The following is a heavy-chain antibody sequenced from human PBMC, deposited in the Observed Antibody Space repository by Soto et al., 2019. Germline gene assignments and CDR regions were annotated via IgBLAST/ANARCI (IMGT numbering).Heavy chain of an antibody. D-gene: IGHD2-2*01. J-gene: IGHJ6*02. V-gene: IGHV3-73*01. CDR3: TSRGTFPYQLPGHSFYYGMDV. CDR1: GFTFSGSA. CDR2: IRSKANSYAT. Sequence: PGGSLRLSCAASGFTFSGSAMHWVRQASGKGLEWVGRIRSKANSYATAYAASVKGRFTISRDDSKNTAYLQMNSLKTEDTAVYYCTSRGTFPYQLPGHSFYYGMDVWGQGTTVTVSS.